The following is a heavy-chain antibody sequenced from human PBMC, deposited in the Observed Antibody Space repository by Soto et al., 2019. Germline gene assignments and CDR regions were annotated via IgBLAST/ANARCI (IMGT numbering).Heavy chain of an antibody. Sequence: QVQLVQSGAEVKKPGASVKVSCKASGYTFTGYYMHWVRQAPGQGLEWMGWINPNSGGTNYAQKFQGWGTMTRDTSISTAYMELSRLRSDDTAVYYCARDLGDYYGSGSYYGIFDYWGQGTLVTVSS. CDR2: INPNSGGT. CDR1: GYTFTGYY. D-gene: IGHD3-10*01. J-gene: IGHJ4*02. CDR3: ARDLGDYYGSGSYYGIFDY. V-gene: IGHV1-2*04.